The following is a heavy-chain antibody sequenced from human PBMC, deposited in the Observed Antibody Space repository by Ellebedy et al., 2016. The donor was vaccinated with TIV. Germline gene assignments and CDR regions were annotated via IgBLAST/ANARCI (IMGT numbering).Heavy chain of an antibody. D-gene: IGHD4-17*01. V-gene: IGHV1-69*10. CDR1: GYTFTSYG. J-gene: IGHJ4*02. CDR2: IIPILGIA. Sequence: ASVKVSCKASGYTFTSYGISWVRQAPGQGLEWMGGIIPILGIANYAQKFQGRVTITADKSTSTAYMELSSLRSEDTAVYYCARCGDYGSYYFDYWGQGTLVTVSS. CDR3: ARCGDYGSYYFDY.